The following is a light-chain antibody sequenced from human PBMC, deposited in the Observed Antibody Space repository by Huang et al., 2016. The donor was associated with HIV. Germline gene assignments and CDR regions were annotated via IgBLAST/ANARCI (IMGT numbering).Light chain of an antibody. CDR3: QQRSNWL. CDR1: QSVSSY. V-gene: IGKV3-11*01. CDR2: DAS. J-gene: IGKJ4*01. Sequence: EIVLTQSPATLSLSPGERATLSCRASQSVSSYLAWYQQKPGQAPRLLIYDASNRATGIPARFSGSGSVTDFTLTISSLEPEDFAVYYCQQRSNWLFGGGTKVEIK.